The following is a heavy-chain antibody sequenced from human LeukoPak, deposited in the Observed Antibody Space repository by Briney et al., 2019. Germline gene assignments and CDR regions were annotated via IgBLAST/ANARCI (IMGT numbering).Heavy chain of an antibody. V-gene: IGHV3-30*18. J-gene: IGHJ4*02. CDR2: ISYDGSSE. D-gene: IGHD3-22*01. CDR3: AKSEVYYFGTSGGFDY. CDR1: GFTFGTFG. Sequence: GGSLRLSCAASGFTFGTFGMHWVRQAPGKGLEWVAFISYDGSSEYDADSVKGRFTISRDNSENTVYLLMNSLRAEDTAVYYCAKSEVYYFGTSGGFDYWGQGTLVTVSS.